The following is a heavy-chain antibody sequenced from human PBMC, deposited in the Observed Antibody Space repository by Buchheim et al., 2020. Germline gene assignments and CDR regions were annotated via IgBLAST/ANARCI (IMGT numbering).Heavy chain of an antibody. Sequence: EVQLLESGGGLVQPGGSLRLSCAASGFTFSSYAMSWVRQAPGKGLEWVSIISDRGGSPYYADSVKGRFTISRDNSNNTLSLQMNSLRAEDTAVYHCAKMAAAAGLYHFDYWGQGTL. V-gene: IGHV3-23*01. CDR1: GFTFSSYA. D-gene: IGHD6-13*01. J-gene: IGHJ4*02. CDR3: AKMAAAAGLYHFDY. CDR2: ISDRGGSP.